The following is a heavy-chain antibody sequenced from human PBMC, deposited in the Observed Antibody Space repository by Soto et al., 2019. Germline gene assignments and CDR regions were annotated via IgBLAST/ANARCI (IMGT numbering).Heavy chain of an antibody. V-gene: IGHV4-34*01. Sequence: QGQLQQWGAGLLKPSETLSLTCAVYGGSFSGYYWSWIRQPPGRGLEWIGESNHSGSTNYNPSLKSRVTISVDTSKNQFSLKLSSVTAADTAVYYCARMVPAAMGYFDYWGQGTLVTVSS. J-gene: IGHJ4*02. CDR2: SNHSGST. CDR3: ARMVPAAMGYFDY. CDR1: GGSFSGYY. D-gene: IGHD2-2*01.